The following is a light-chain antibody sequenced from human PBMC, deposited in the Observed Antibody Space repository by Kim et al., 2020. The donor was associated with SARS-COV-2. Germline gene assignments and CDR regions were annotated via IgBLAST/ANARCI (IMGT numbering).Light chain of an antibody. V-gene: IGLV1-44*01. J-gene: IGLJ3*02. Sequence: GARVIICCGGSSAESGNNTVNWYQQHPGKAPKLLIYGDSQRPSGVPDRFSGSKSGTSASLAISGLQAEDEADYYCAAWDDSLNGWVFGGGTQLTVL. CDR3: AAWDDSLNGWV. CDR1: SAESGNNT. CDR2: GDS.